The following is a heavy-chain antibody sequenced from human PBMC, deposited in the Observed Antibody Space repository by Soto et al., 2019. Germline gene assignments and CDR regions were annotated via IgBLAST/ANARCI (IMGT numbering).Heavy chain of an antibody. D-gene: IGHD5-18*01. V-gene: IGHV3-21*01. Sequence: PWGSLRLSCSASVFTFSSYSMNWLRQAPGKGLEWVSSISSSSSYIYYADSVKGRFTISRDNAKNSLYLQMNSLRAEDTAVYYCARDLGYSYGNPYYYYGMDVWGQGTTVTSP. CDR2: ISSSSSYI. J-gene: IGHJ6*02. CDR3: ARDLGYSYGNPYYYYGMDV. CDR1: VFTFSSYS.